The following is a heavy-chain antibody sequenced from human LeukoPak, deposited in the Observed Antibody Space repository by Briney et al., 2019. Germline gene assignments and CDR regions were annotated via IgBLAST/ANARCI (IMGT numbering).Heavy chain of an antibody. CDR2: INPSGGST. V-gene: IGHV1-46*01. J-gene: IGHJ4*02. D-gene: IGHD3-10*01. CDR1: GYTFTSYY. Sequence: ASVKVSCKASGYTFTSYYMHWVRQAPGQGLEWMGIINPSGGSTSYAQKLQGRVTMTRDMSTSTVYMELSSLRSEDTAVYYCARAVVSLWFGEFSDAPGDYWGQGTLVTVSS. CDR3: ARAVVSLWFGEFSDAPGDY.